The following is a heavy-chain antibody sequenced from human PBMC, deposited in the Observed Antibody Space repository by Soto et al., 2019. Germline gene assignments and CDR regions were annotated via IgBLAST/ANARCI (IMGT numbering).Heavy chain of an antibody. CDR2: TYYRSKWYN. CDR3: ARDVRKPGSKPLGMDV. J-gene: IGHJ6*02. CDR1: GDSVSSNSAA. V-gene: IGHV6-1*01. Sequence: PSQTLSLTCAISGDSVSSNSAAWNWIRQSPSRGLEWLGRTYYRSKWYNDYAVSVKSRITINPDTSKNQFSLQLNSVTPEDTAVYYCARDVRKPGSKPLGMDVWGQGTTVTVSS.